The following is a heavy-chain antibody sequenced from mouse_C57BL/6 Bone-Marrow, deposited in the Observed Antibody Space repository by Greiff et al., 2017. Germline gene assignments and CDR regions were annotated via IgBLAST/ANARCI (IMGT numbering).Heavy chain of an antibody. CDR2: IYPGDGDT. V-gene: IGHV1-82*01. J-gene: IGHJ2*01. Sequence: VQLQESGPELVKPGASVKISCTASGYAFSSSWMNWVKQRPGKGLVWIGRIYPGDGDTNYNGKFKGKATLTADKSSSTAYMQLSSLTSEDSAVYFCASPRYWGQGTTLTVSS. CDR3: ASPRY. CDR1: GYAFSSSW.